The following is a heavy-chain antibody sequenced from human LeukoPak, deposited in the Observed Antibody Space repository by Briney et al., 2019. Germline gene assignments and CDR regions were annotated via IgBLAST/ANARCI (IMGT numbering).Heavy chain of an antibody. J-gene: IGHJ4*02. D-gene: IGHD3-3*01. CDR3: ARAARITIFGVVRYYFDY. CDR1: GYTFTGYY. V-gene: IGHV1-2*06. Sequence: ASVKVSCKASGYTFTGYYMHWVRQAPGQGLEWMGRINPNSGGTNYAQKFQGRVTMTRETSISTAYMELSRLRSDDTAVYYCARAARITIFGVVRYYFDYWGQGTLVTVSS. CDR2: INPNSGGT.